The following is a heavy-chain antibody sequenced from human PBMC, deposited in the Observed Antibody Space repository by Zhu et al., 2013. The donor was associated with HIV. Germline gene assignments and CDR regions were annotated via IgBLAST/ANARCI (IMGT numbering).Heavy chain of an antibody. CDR3: ALVVGAPTVGSGPVDY. CDR1: GYTFTSYG. CDR2: ISAYNGNT. D-gene: IGHD2-8*02. J-gene: IGHJ4*02. Sequence: QVQLVQSGAEVKKPGASVKVSCKASGYTFTSYGISWVRQAPGQGLEWMGWISAYNGNTNYAQKLQGRVTMTTDTSTSTAYMELRSLRSDDTAVYYCALVVGAPTVGSGPVDYWGQGEPWSPSPQ. V-gene: IGHV1-18*01.